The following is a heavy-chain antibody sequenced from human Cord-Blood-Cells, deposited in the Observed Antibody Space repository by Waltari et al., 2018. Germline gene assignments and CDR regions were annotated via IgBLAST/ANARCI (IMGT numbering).Heavy chain of an antibody. CDR1: GYTLTVFS. CDR3: ATSPPYSSSWYYFDY. Sequence: QVQLVQSGAEVKKPGASVKVPCKVSGYTLTVFSMHWVRQAPGKGLEWMGGFDPEDGETIYAQKFQGRVTMTEDTSTDTAYMELSSLRSEDTAVYYCATSPPYSSSWYYFDYWGQGTLVTVSS. J-gene: IGHJ4*02. V-gene: IGHV1-24*01. CDR2: FDPEDGET. D-gene: IGHD6-13*01.